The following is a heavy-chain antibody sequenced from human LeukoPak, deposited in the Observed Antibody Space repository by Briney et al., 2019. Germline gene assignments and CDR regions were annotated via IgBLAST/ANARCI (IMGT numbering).Heavy chain of an antibody. Sequence: GGSLRLSCAASGFTFSSYGMHWVRQAPGKGLEWVAVIWYDGSNKYYADSVKGRFTISRDNSKNKLYLQMNSLRAEDTAVYYCAKDQEYSSGSPSPFDYWGQGTLVTVSS. CDR3: AKDQEYSSGSPSPFDY. V-gene: IGHV3-33*06. CDR1: GFTFSSYG. J-gene: IGHJ4*02. CDR2: IWYDGSNK. D-gene: IGHD6-19*01.